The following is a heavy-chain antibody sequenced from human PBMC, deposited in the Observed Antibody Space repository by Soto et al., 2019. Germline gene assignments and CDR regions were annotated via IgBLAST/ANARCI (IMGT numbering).Heavy chain of an antibody. CDR3: AREFTHYYGMDV. V-gene: IGHV1-46*01. Sequence: GASVKVSCKASGYSFTSYYMHWLRQAPGQGLEWMGVLNPSGTGATYAQNFQGRVTMTRDTSTSTVYMELSSLRSEDTAIYYCAREFTHYYGMDVWGQGTTVTVSS. CDR2: LNPSGTGA. CDR1: GYSFTSYY. J-gene: IGHJ6*02.